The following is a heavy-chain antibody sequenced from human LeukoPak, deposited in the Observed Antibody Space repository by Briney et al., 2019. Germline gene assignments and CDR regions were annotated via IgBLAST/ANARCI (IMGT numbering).Heavy chain of an antibody. J-gene: IGHJ5*02. V-gene: IGHV4-59*08. CDR1: GGSISSYY. D-gene: IGHD3-10*01. CDR3: ARGSTTYYYGSGSPNWFDP. Sequence: PSEALSLTCTVSGGSISSYYWSWIRQPPGKGLEWIGYIYSSGSTNYNPSLKSRVTISVDTSKNQFSLRLSSVTAADTAVYYCARGSTTYYYGSGSPNWFDPWGQGTLVTVSS. CDR2: IYSSGST.